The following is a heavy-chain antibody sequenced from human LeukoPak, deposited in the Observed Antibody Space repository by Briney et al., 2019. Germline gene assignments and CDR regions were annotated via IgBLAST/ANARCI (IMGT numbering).Heavy chain of an antibody. CDR2: ISGSGGST. V-gene: IGHV3-23*01. CDR3: AKGPPYGSGGQYNYYYYYGMDV. D-gene: IGHD3-10*01. CDR1: GFTISSYA. Sequence: GGSLRLSCAASGFTISSYAMSWVRQAPGKGLEWVSAISGSGGSTYYADSVKGRFTISRDNSKNTLYLQMNSLRAEDTAVYYCAKGPPYGSGGQYNYYYYYGMDVWGQGTTVTVSS. J-gene: IGHJ6*02.